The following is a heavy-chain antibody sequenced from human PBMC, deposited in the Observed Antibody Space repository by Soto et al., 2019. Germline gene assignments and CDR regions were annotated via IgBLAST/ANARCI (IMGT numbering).Heavy chain of an antibody. CDR1: GFTFSSYS. CDR2: ISSSSSYI. D-gene: IGHD2-2*01. CDR3: ARATQSLVLPALFDY. J-gene: IGHJ4*02. Sequence: PGGSLRLSCAASGFTFSSYSMNWVRQAPGKGLEWVSSISSSSSYIYYADSVKGRFTISRDNAKNSLYLQMNSLRAEDTAVYYCARATQSLVLPALFDYWGQGNLVTVSS. V-gene: IGHV3-21*01.